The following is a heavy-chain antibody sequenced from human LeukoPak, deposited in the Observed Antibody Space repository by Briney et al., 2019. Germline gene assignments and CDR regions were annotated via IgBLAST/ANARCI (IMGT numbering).Heavy chain of an antibody. J-gene: IGHJ4*02. CDR3: ASLIAAPSGYYFDY. Sequence: SWVRQPPGKGLEWIGEIYHSGSTNYNPSLKSRVTISVDKSKNQFSLKLSSVTAADTAVYYCASLIAAPSGYYFDYWGQGTLVTVSS. V-gene: IGHV4-4*02. CDR2: IYHSGST. D-gene: IGHD6-6*01.